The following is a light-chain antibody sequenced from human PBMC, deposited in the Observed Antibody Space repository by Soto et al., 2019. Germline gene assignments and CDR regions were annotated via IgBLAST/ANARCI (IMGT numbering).Light chain of an antibody. CDR3: QQSFSPLLT. J-gene: IGKJ4*01. CDR1: QSVSSDY. CDR2: GAS. Sequence: IVLTHSPDTLSFSPGEIATLSFRASQSVSSDYLVWYQQKPGQAPRLLIYGASRRATGIPDRFSGGGSGTDFTLTISSLQPEDFATYYCQQSFSPLLTFGGGTKVDIK. V-gene: IGKV3-20*01.